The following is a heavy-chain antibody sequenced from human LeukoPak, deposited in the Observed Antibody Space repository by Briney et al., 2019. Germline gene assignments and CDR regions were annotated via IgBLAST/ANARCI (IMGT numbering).Heavy chain of an antibody. CDR1: GGTFSSYA. J-gene: IGHJ5*02. D-gene: IGHD6-6*01. CDR2: IFPIFGTA. Sequence: SVKVSCKASGGTFSSYAISWVRQAPGQGLEWMGGIFPIFGTANYAQKFQGRVTITADESTSTAYMELSSLRSEDTAVYYCARVEYSSSLGWFDPWGQGTLVTVSS. CDR3: ARVEYSSSLGWFDP. V-gene: IGHV1-69*13.